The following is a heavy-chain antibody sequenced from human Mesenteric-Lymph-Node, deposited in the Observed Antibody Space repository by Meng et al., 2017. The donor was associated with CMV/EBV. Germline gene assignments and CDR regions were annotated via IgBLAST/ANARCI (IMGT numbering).Heavy chain of an antibody. J-gene: IGHJ4*02. Sequence: VQLTQWGEGLLKPSESLSATCAVYGGSFSGYYWNWIRQSPEKGLEWIGEINHSGSTTYNPSFTSRIIISVDTSTNQISLNMSSVTAADTAVYYCARGSSYDILTGYFDYWGQGALVTV. V-gene: IGHV4-34*01. D-gene: IGHD3-9*01. CDR3: ARGSSYDILTGYFDY. CDR1: GGSFSGYY. CDR2: INHSGST.